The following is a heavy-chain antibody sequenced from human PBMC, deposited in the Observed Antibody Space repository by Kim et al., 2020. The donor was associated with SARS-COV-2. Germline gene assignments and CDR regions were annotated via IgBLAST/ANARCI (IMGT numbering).Heavy chain of an antibody. CDR2: ISYDGSNK. V-gene: IGHV3-30*04. CDR3: ARSHTYYYDSSGYYGLDY. D-gene: IGHD3-22*01. J-gene: IGHJ4*02. Sequence: LSLTCAASGFTFSSYAMHWVRQAPGKGLEWVAVISYDGSNKYYADSVKGRFTISRDNSKNTLYLQMNSLRAEHTAVYYCARSHTYYYDSSGYYGLDYWGQGTLVTVSS. CDR1: GFTFSSYA.